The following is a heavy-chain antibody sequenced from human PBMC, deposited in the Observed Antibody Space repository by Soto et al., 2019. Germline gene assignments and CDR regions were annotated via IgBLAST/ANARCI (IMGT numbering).Heavy chain of an antibody. D-gene: IGHD6-19*01. J-gene: IGHJ3*02. CDR1: GGTFSIYT. V-gene: IGHV1-69*04. Sequence: GASVKVSCKASGGTFSIYTIIWVRQAPGQGLEWMGRIIPILGIANYAQKFQGRVMITADKSTSTAYMELSSLRSEDTAVYYCARDISKQWLVRYFGAFDIWGQGTMVTVSS. CDR3: ARDISKQWLVRYFGAFDI. CDR2: IIPILGIA.